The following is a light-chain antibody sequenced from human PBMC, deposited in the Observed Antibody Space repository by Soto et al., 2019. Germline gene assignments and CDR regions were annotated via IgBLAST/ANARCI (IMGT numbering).Light chain of an antibody. CDR1: SSDVGGYNY. Sequence: IFRNRTSSDVGGYNYVSWYQQHPGKAPKLMIYEVSKRPSGVPDRFSGSKSGNTASLTVSGLQAEDEADYYCSSYAGSNNFNVFGTGTKVTVL. CDR2: EVS. CDR3: SSYAGSNNFNV. V-gene: IGLV2-8*01. J-gene: IGLJ1*01.